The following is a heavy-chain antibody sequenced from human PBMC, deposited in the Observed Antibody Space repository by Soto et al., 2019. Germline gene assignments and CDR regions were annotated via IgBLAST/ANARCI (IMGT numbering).Heavy chain of an antibody. CDR1: GGTFSSYA. CDR2: IIPIFGTA. Sequence: SVKVSCKASGGTFSSYAISWVRQAPGQGLEWMGGIIPIFGTANYAQKFQGRVTITADESTSTAYMELSSLRSEDTAVYYCARAVLGYCSSTSCPNYYYYGMDVWGQGTTVTVSS. V-gene: IGHV1-69*13. CDR3: ARAVLGYCSSTSCPNYYYYGMDV. D-gene: IGHD2-2*01. J-gene: IGHJ6*02.